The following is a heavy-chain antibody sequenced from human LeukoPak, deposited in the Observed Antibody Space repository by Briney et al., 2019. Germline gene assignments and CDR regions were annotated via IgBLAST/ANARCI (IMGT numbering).Heavy chain of an antibody. CDR3: ARSEAVAWSFDL. V-gene: IGHV3-74*03. J-gene: IGHJ2*01. CDR2: LNTDGSDT. CDR1: GFXFSAYW. D-gene: IGHD6-19*01. Sequence: GGSLRLSCAASGFXFSAYWIHWVRQAPGKGLVWVSRLNTDGSDTTYADSVQGRFTISRDNAKNTLYLQMNSLRAEDAAVYYCARSEAVAWSFDLWGRGTLVTVSS.